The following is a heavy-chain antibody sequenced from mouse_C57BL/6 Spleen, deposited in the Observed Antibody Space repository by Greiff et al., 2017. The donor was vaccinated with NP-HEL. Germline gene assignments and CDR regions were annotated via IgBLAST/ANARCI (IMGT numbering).Heavy chain of an antibody. V-gene: IGHV1-9*01. CDR2: ILPGSGST. CDR3: ARSGGAWLGY. CDR1: GYTFTGYW. Sequence: VQLQQSGAELMKPGASVKLSCKATGYTFTGYWIEWVKQRPGHGLEWIGEILPGSGSTNYNEKFKGKATFPADTSSNTAYMQPSSLTTEDSAIYYCARSGGAWLGYWGQGTLVTVSA. J-gene: IGHJ3*01.